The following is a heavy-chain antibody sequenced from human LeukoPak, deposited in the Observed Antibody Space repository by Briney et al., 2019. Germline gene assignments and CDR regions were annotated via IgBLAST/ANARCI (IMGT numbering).Heavy chain of an antibody. D-gene: IGHD2/OR15-2a*01. CDR2: VYHSGAT. CDR1: GDSISSYW. J-gene: IGHJ4*02. V-gene: IGHV4-4*02. Sequence: SETLSLTCTVSGDSISSYWWSWVRQPPGKGLEWIGEVYHSGATNYNTSHKSRVTISLDKSKNQFSLKLSSLIAADTAVYYCARHIGIVGSRGFDYWGLGTLVTVSS. CDR3: ARHIGIVGSRGFDY.